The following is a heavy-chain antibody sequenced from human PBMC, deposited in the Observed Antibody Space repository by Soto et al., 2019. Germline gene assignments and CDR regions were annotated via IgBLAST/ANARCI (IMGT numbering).Heavy chain of an antibody. CDR2: IIPIFGTA. CDR1: GGTFSSYA. D-gene: IGHD6-13*01. CDR3: ARGMAAAAGTGFYYYYYGMDV. J-gene: IGHJ6*02. V-gene: IGHV1-69*13. Sequence: SVKVSCKASGGTFSSYAISSMREPPGQGLEWMGGIIPIFGTANYAQKFQGRVTITADECTSTAYMELSSLRSEDTAVYYCARGMAAAAGTGFYYYYYGMDVWGQGTTVTVS.